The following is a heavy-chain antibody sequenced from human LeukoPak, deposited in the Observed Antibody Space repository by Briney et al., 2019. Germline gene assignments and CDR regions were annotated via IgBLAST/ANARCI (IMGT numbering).Heavy chain of an antibody. CDR1: GAPITRYY. CDR3: ARGLRGRGYSDYVFDY. V-gene: IGHV4-59*12. Sequence: SETLSLTCTVSGAPITRYYWSWIRQPPGKGLEWIGYIYYTGSANYNPSLKSRVSISVDTSKNQFSLKLSSVTAADTAVYYCARGLRGRGYSDYVFDYWGQGTLVTVSS. J-gene: IGHJ4*02. D-gene: IGHD4-11*01. CDR2: IYYTGSA.